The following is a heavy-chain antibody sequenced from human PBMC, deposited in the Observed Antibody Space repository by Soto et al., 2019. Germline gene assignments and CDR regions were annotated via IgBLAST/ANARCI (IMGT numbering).Heavy chain of an antibody. CDR2: TYYRSKWYN. CDR3: AKAPEVNYWYFDL. CDR1: GDSVSSNLAA. Sequence: SQTLSLTCVISGDSVSSNLAAWNWIRQSPSRGLEWLGRTYYRSKWYNDYAVSVKSRITINPDTSKNQFSLQLNSVTPEDTAVYYCAKAPEVNYWYFDLWGRGTLVNVSS. V-gene: IGHV6-1*01. J-gene: IGHJ2*01.